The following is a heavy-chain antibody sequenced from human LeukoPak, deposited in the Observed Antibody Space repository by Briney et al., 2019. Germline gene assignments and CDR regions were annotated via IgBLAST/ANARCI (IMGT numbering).Heavy chain of an antibody. CDR3: AREFGYCSTTSCPLGF. J-gene: IGHJ4*02. V-gene: IGHV3-53*01. CDR1: GFTVSTKY. Sequence: PGGSLRLSCAASGFTVSTKYMGWVRQAPGKGLEWVSVIYNVENGGKTFYADSVKGRCTISRDNSKNTLYLQMNSLRAEDTAVYYCAREFGYCSTTSCPLGFWGQGTPVTVSS. D-gene: IGHD2-2*03. CDR2: IYNVENGGKT.